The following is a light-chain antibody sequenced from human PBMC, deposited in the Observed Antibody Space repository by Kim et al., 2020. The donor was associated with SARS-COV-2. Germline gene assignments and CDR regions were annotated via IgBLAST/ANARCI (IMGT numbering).Light chain of an antibody. CDR2: DAS. Sequence: EIVLTQSPATLSLSPGERATLSCRASQSVSPYLAWYRQKPGQAPRLLIYDASKSATGIPARFSGSGSGTDFTLTISSLEPDDFAVYYCQLRTNWLTSGGGTKVDIK. CDR1: QSVSPY. V-gene: IGKV3-11*01. J-gene: IGKJ4*01. CDR3: QLRTNWLT.